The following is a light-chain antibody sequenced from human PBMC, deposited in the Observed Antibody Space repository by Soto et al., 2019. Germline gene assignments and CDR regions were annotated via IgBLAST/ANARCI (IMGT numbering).Light chain of an antibody. V-gene: IGKV1-27*01. Sequence: DIQMTQSPSSLSASVGDRVTITCRASQGISNYLAWYQQKPGKVPKLLIYAASTLQSGVPSRFSGSGSGTDFTLTISSLQPEYVATYYCQKYNSALTFGQGTKVEIK. CDR1: QGISNY. CDR2: AAS. CDR3: QKYNSALT. J-gene: IGKJ1*01.